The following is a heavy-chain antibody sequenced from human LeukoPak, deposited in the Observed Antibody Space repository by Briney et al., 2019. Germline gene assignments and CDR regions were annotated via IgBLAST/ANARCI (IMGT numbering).Heavy chain of an antibody. CDR1: GFTFSSYW. CDR3: ARGNRRPVITGTTRPDY. J-gene: IGHJ4*02. Sequence: AGGSLRLSCAASGFTFSSYWMSWVRQAPGKGLGWVANIKQDGSEKYYVDSVKGRFTISRDNAKNSLYLQMNSLRAEDTAVYYCARGNRRPVITGTTRPDYWGQGTLVTVSS. D-gene: IGHD1-7*01. CDR2: IKQDGSEK. V-gene: IGHV3-7*01.